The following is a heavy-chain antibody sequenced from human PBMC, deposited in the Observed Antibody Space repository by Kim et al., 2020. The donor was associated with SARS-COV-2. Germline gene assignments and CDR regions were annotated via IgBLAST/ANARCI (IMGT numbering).Heavy chain of an antibody. V-gene: IGHV1-2*02. D-gene: IGHD3-16*01. Sequence: FQGRVTMTRDTSISTAYMELSRLRSDDTAVYYCARDSVSGHPHRIDAFDIWGQGTMVTVSS. CDR3: ARDSVSGHPHRIDAFDI. J-gene: IGHJ3*02.